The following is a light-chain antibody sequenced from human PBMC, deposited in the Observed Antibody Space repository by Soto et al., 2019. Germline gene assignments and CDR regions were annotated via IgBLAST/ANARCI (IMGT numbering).Light chain of an antibody. CDR2: AAS. CDR3: LQDYNYQ. J-gene: IGKJ4*02. CDR1: QGIRND. V-gene: IGKV1-6*01. Sequence: AIQMTQSPSSLSASVGDRVTITCRASQGIRNDLGWYQQKPGKAPKLLIYAASSLQSGVPSRFSGSGSGTDFTLTSSSLQPEDFATYYCLQDYNYQFGGGTKVEIK.